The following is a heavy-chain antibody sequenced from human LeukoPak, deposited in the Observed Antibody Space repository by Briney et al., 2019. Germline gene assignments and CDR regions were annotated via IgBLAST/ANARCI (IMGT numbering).Heavy chain of an antibody. Sequence: ASVKVSCKASGYTFTSYDISWVRQAPGQGLEWMGWISAYNGNTNYAQKLQGRVTMTTDTSTSTAYMELRSLRSDDTAVYYCARSDDSSGYFPLDYWGQGTLVTVSS. CDR1: GYTFTSYD. J-gene: IGHJ4*02. D-gene: IGHD3-22*01. V-gene: IGHV1-18*01. CDR3: ARSDDSSGYFPLDY. CDR2: ISAYNGNT.